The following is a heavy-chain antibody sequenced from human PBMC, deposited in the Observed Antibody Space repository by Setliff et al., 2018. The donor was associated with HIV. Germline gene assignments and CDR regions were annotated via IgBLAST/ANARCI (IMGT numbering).Heavy chain of an antibody. J-gene: IGHJ4*02. CDR1: GFTFSNYG. Sequence: GGSLRLSCAASGFTFSNYGRSWVRQAPGKGLEWVAHINQDGSEKNHVDSAKGRFTISRDNARNLVYLQMNSLKGDDTAVYYCARDVAVAATEFWGQGIQVTVSS. V-gene: IGHV3-7*03. CDR2: INQDGSEK. D-gene: IGHD6-19*01. CDR3: ARDVAVAATEF.